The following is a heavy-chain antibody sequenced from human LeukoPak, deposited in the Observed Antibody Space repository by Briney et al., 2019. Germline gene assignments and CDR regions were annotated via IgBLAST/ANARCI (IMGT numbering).Heavy chain of an antibody. CDR3: ARAARRPEGDTAMVSSPGDY. CDR2: ISAYNGNT. Sequence: ASVKVSCKASGYTFTSYGISWVRQAPGRGLEWMGWISAYNGNTNYAQKLQGRVTITRDTSASTAYMELSSLRSEDTAVYYCARAARRPEGDTAMVSSPGDYWGQGTLVTVSS. J-gene: IGHJ4*02. V-gene: IGHV1-18*01. CDR1: GYTFTSYG. D-gene: IGHD5-18*01.